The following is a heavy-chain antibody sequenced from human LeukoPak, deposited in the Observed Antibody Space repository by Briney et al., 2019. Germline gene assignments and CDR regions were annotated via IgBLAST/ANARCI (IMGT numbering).Heavy chain of an antibody. V-gene: IGHV5-51*01. CDR3: ARHTRVAAITTPNDY. J-gene: IGHJ4*02. Sequence: GESLKISCKGSGYNFSNYWIAWVRQMPGKGLEWMGIIYPGDSDTRYSPSFQGQVTISVDKSISTAYLQWSSLKASDTAMYYCARHTRVAAITTPNDYWGQGTLVTVSS. CDR2: IYPGDSDT. D-gene: IGHD6-13*01. CDR1: GYNFSNYW.